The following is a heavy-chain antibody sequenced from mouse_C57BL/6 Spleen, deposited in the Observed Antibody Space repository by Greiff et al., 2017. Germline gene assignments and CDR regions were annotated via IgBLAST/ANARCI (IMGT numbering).Heavy chain of an antibody. V-gene: IGHV7-3*01. D-gene: IGHD2-5*01. Sequence: EVHLVESGGGLVQPGGSLSLSCAASGFTFTDYYMSWVRQPPGKALEWLGFIRNKANGYTTEYSASVKGRFTISRDNSQSILYLQMNALRAEDSATYYCARLYSNYVDYWGQGTTLTVSS. CDR3: ARLYSNYVDY. CDR2: IRNKANGYTT. J-gene: IGHJ2*01. CDR1: GFTFTDYY.